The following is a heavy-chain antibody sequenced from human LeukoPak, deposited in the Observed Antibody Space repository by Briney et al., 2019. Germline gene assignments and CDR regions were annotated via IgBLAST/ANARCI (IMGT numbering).Heavy chain of an antibody. CDR1: GGSISSYY. CDR2: IYYSGST. D-gene: IGHD2-15*01. CDR3: ARGKYCSGGSCPSDY. V-gene: IGHV4-59*01. J-gene: IGHJ4*02. Sequence: SETLSLTCTVSGGSISSYYWSWIRQPPGKGLEWIGYIYYSGSTNYNPSLKSRGTISVDTSKNQFSLKLSSVTAADTAVYYCARGKYCSGGSCPSDYWGQGTLVTVSS.